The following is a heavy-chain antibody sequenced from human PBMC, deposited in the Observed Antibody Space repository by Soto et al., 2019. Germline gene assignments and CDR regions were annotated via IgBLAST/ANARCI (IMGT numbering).Heavy chain of an antibody. V-gene: IGHV3-23*01. CDR2: IRSNTAVT. Sequence: PGGCLRLSCVAFELLFDHYVIAWVRPPPEKGLEWVAAIRSNTAVTHHADSMRDRFTISRVNSANTIFLRMNGLRVEGSAVYFRAQAANGGWPYYFESWGQGALVTVSS. D-gene: IGHD3-10*01. CDR1: ELLFDHYV. CDR3: AQAANGGWPYYFES. J-gene: IGHJ4*02.